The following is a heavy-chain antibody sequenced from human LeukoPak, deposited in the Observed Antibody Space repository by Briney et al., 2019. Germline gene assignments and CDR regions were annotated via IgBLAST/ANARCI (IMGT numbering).Heavy chain of an antibody. CDR2: ISYDGSNK. CDR3: ARWEGVAVAGFDY. J-gene: IGHJ4*02. V-gene: IGHV3-30*04. CDR1: GFTFSSYA. Sequence: GESLRLSCAASGFTFSSYAMHWVRQAPGKGLEWVAVISYDGSNKYYADSVKGRFTISGDNSKNTLYLQMNSLRAEDTAVYYCARWEGVAVAGFDYWGQGTLVTVSS. D-gene: IGHD6-19*01.